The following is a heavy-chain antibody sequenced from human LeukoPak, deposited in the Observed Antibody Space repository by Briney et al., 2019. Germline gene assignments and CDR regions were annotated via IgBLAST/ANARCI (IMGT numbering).Heavy chain of an antibody. CDR3: ATDTCSGGSCYAFDY. J-gene: IGHJ4*02. D-gene: IGHD2-15*01. V-gene: IGHV1-2*02. CDR1: GYTLTELS. Sequence: GASVKVSCKVSGYTLTELSMHWVRQAPGQGLEWMGWINPNSGGTNYAQKFQGRVTMTRDTSISTAYMELSRLRSDDTAVYYCATDTCSGGSCYAFDYWGQGTLVTVSS. CDR2: INPNSGGT.